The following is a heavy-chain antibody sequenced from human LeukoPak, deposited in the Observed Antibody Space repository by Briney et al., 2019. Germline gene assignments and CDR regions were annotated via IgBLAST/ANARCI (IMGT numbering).Heavy chain of an antibody. V-gene: IGHV3-15*01. CDR3: TTATDGSSWPYYFDY. Sequence: GGSLRLSCAASGFTFSNAWMSWVRQAPGKGLEWVGRIKSKTDGGTTDYAAPVKGRFTISRDDSKNTLYLQMNSLKTEDTAVYYCTTATDGSSWPYYFDYWGQGTLVTVSS. D-gene: IGHD6-13*01. J-gene: IGHJ4*02. CDR2: IKSKTDGGTT. CDR1: GFTFSNAW.